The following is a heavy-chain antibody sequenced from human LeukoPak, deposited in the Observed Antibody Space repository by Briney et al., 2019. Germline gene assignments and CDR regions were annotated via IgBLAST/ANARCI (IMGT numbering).Heavy chain of an antibody. CDR2: INPNSGGT. V-gene: IGHV1-2*02. D-gene: IGHD4-17*01. Sequence: ASVKVSCKASGYTFTGYYIHWVRQAPGQGLEWMGWINPNSGGTNYAQKFQGRVTMTRDTSINTAYMELSWLRYDDTAVYYCARDSRYGDLDDWAQGTMVTVSS. J-gene: IGHJ4*02. CDR3: ARDSRYGDLDD. CDR1: GYTFTGYY.